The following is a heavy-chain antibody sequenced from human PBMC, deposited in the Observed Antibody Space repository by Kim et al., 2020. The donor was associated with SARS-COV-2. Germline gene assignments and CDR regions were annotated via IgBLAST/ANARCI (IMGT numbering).Heavy chain of an antibody. Sequence: YKDYAKSVKSRITIEPDTSKNQFSLQLNSVTPEDTAVYYCARDLSLGIDYWGQGTLVTVSS. V-gene: IGHV6-1*01. J-gene: IGHJ4*02. CDR2: YK. CDR3: ARDLSLGIDY. D-gene: IGHD7-27*01.